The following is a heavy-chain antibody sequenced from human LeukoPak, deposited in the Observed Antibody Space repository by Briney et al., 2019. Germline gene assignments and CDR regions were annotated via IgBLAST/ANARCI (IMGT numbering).Heavy chain of an antibody. D-gene: IGHD2-15*01. CDR1: GFTFSSYS. CDR3: ARVGGTICSGGSCYSGYGMDV. Sequence: PGGSLRLSCAASGFTFSSYSMNWVRQAPGKGLEWVSSISSSSSYIYYADSVEGRFTISRDNAKNSLYLQMNSLRAEDTAVYYCARVGGTICSGGSCYSGYGMDVWGKGTTVTVSS. V-gene: IGHV3-21*01. CDR2: ISSSSSYI. J-gene: IGHJ6*04.